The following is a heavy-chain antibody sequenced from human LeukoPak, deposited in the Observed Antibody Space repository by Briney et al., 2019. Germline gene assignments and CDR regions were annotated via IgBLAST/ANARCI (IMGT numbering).Heavy chain of an antibody. CDR2: IIPIFGTA. CDR3: ARSGSPDYRRPYFDY. J-gene: IGHJ4*02. Sequence: ASVKVSCKASGGTFSSYAISWVRQAPGQGLEWMGGIIPIFGTANYAQKFQGRVTITADESTSTAYMELSSLRSEDTAVYYCARSGSPDYRRPYFDYWGQGTLVTVSS. V-gene: IGHV1-69*13. D-gene: IGHD1-26*01. CDR1: GGTFSSYA.